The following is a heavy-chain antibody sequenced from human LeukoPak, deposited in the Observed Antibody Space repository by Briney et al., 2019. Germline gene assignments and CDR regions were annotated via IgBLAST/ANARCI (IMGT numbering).Heavy chain of an antibody. D-gene: IGHD3-10*01. CDR2: IKRDGSGT. V-gene: IGHV3-7*01. J-gene: IGHJ4*02. CDR3: ARDQSTGYFDY. CDR1: GFTFSTSW. Sequence: PGGSLRLSCGASGFTFSTSWMSWVRQAPGKGLEWVANIKRDGSGTYYVDSVKGRFTISRENTKNSLYLQMDSLRAEDTAVYYCARDQSTGYFDYWGQGTLVTVSS.